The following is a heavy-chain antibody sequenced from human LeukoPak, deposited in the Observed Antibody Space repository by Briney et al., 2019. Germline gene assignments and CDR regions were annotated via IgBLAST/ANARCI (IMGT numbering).Heavy chain of an antibody. D-gene: IGHD2-15*01. Sequence: GGSLRLSCAASGFTVSSNYMSWVRKAPGKGLEWVSVIYSGGSTYYADSVKGRFTISRDNSKNTLYLQMNSLRAEDTAVYYCARIRDSRVPFDYWGQGTQVAVSS. V-gene: IGHV3-66*01. CDR2: IYSGGST. CDR3: ARIRDSRVPFDY. CDR1: GFTVSSNY. J-gene: IGHJ4*02.